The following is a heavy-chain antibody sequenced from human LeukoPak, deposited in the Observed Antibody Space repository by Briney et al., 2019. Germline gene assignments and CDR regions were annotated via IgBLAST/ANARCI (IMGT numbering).Heavy chain of an antibody. CDR2: IHTSGST. V-gene: IGHV4-4*07. J-gene: IGHJ4*02. D-gene: IGHD2-15*01. Sequence: SETLSLTCAVFGGSISSYYWSWIRQPAGKGLEWIGRIHTSGSTNSNPSLKSRVTMSVDTSKNQFSLKLSSVTAADTAVYYCARDKGDRYCSGGSCYYFDYWGQGTLVTVSS. CDR1: GGSISSYY. CDR3: ARDKGDRYCSGGSCYYFDY.